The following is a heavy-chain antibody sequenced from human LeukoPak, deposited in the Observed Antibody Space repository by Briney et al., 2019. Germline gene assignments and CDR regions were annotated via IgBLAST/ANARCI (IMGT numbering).Heavy chain of an antibody. V-gene: IGHV1-8*01. Sequence: GASVKVSCKASGYTFTSYDINWVRQATGQGLEWMGWMNPNSGNTGYAQKFQGRGTMTRNSSITTAYMELSSLRSEDTAVYYCARRHGRCSDGSRYYPDYWGQGTLVTVSS. CDR1: GYTFTSYD. CDR3: ARRHGRCSDGSRYYPDY. J-gene: IGHJ4*02. D-gene: IGHD2-15*01. CDR2: MNPNSGNT.